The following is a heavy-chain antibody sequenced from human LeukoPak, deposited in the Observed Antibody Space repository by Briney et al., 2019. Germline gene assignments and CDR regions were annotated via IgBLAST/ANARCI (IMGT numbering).Heavy chain of an antibody. J-gene: IGHJ4*02. CDR1: GGSISSYY. V-gene: IGHV4-59*08. Sequence: PSETLSLTCTVSGGSISSYYWSWVRQPPGKGLEWIGYIYYSGSNNYNPSLKSRVTISVDTSKNQFSLKLSSVTAADTAVYYCARSKVGYASPFDYGGQGTLVTVSS. D-gene: IGHD2-2*01. CDR3: ARSKVGYASPFDY. CDR2: IYYSGSN.